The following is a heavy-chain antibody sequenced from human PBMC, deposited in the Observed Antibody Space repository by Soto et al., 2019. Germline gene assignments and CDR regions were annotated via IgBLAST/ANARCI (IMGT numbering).Heavy chain of an antibody. D-gene: IGHD3-9*01. V-gene: IGHV3-11*06. CDR3: ARDPKYYDILTGYIH. Sequence: RVCWTAFGFTFSGLGGRRIRQTQGKGLEWVSYINRSSSDTNYADSVKGRFTISRDNAKNSLYLQMNSLRAEDTAVYYCARDPKYYDILTGYIHWGQGTLVTVSS. CDR1: GFTFSGLG. J-gene: IGHJ4*02. CDR2: INRSSSDT.